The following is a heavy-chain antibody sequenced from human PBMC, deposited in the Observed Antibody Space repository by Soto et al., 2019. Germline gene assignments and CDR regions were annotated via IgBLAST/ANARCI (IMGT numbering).Heavy chain of an antibody. CDR3: ARARVPYSSTWYRYDYYGMDI. Sequence: SETLSLTCTVSGGSISSGGYYWSWIRQHPGTGLEWIGYIYYSGNTRYNPSLKSRLTISVDTSKNQLSLMLSSLTAADTAVYFCARARVPYSSTWYRYDYYGMDIWGQGTTVTVSS. J-gene: IGHJ6*02. CDR2: IYYSGNT. CDR1: GGSISSGGYY. D-gene: IGHD6-13*01. V-gene: IGHV4-31*03.